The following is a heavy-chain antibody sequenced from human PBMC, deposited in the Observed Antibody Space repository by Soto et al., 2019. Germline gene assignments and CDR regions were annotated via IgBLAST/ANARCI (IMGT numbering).Heavy chain of an antibody. J-gene: IGHJ6*02. V-gene: IGHV3-13*05. D-gene: IGHD4-17*01. CDR1: GFTFSSYD. CDR2: IGTAGDP. CDR3: ARGSPITVTADYYYGMDV. Sequence: GGSLRLSCAASGFTFSSYDMHWVRQATGKGLEWVSAIGTAGDPYYPGSVKGRFTISRENAKNSLYLQMNSLRAGDTAVYYCARGSPITVTADYYYGMDVWGQGTTVTVSS.